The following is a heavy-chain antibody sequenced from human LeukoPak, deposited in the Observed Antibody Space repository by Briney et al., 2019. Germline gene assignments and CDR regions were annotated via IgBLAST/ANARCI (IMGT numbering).Heavy chain of an antibody. CDR2: IYPGDSDI. CDR1: GYSFTTYW. D-gene: IGHD1-26*01. V-gene: IGHV5-51*01. J-gene: IGHJ5*02. Sequence: GESLKISCRGSGYSFTTYWIGWVRQMPGKGLEWMGVIYPGDSDIRYSPSFQGQVTISADKSVNTAYLQWSSLKASDTAMYYCARSRGAANNWFDPWGQGTLVTVSS. CDR3: ARSRGAANNWFDP.